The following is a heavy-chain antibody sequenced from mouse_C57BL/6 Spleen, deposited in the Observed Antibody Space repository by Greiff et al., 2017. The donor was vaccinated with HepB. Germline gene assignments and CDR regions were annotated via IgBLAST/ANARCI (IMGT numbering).Heavy chain of an antibody. CDR2: IDPETGGT. V-gene: IGHV1-15*01. CDR3: TGLRRRRAWFAY. CDR1: GYTFTDYE. D-gene: IGHD2-2*01. Sequence: QVQLQQSGAELVRPGASVTLSCKASGYTFTDYEMHWVKQTPVHGLEWIGAIDPETGGTAYNQKFKGKAILTADKSSSTAYMELRSLTSEVSAVYYCTGLRRRRAWFAYWGQGTLVTVSA. J-gene: IGHJ3*01.